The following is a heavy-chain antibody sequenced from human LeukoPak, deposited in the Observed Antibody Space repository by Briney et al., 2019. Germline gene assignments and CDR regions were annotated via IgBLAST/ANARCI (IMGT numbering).Heavy chain of an antibody. Sequence: GGSLRLSCAASGFTVSSNYISWVRQAPGKGLEWVSAVSGDGVRTFYADSVKGRFTISRDNSMSTLSLQMNSLRAEDTAVYYCAKEQDNQLLLSHFDYWGQGILVTVSS. CDR1: GFTVSSNY. V-gene: IGHV3-23*01. J-gene: IGHJ4*02. CDR3: AKEQDNQLLLSHFDY. D-gene: IGHD2-2*01. CDR2: VSGDGVRT.